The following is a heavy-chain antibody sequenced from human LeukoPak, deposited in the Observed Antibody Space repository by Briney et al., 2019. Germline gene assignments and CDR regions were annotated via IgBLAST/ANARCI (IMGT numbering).Heavy chain of an antibody. D-gene: IGHD3-10*01. CDR3: ARGRTMVRGVIMTGYGMEV. Sequence: GGSLRLSCAASGFTFSSYWRHWVRQAPGKGLVWVSRINSDGSSTGYADSVKGRFTISRDNAKNTPYLKMTSLRAEDTAVYYCARGRTMVRGVIMTGYGMEVWGQGTTVTVSS. CDR1: GFTFSSYW. J-gene: IGHJ6*02. CDR2: INSDGSST. V-gene: IGHV3-74*01.